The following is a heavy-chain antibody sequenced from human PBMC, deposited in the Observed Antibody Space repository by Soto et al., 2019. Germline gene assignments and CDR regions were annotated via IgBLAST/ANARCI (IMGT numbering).Heavy chain of an antibody. V-gene: IGHV3-13*04. Sequence: EVQLVESGGGGVQPGGSLRLSCAASGFTFSSYDMHWVRQATGKGLEWVSAIGTAGDTDYPGYVKGRFTIARENAKNSLYLQMNSLRAWDTAVYYCASSHSGRSTWFDPWGQGTLVTVSS. D-gene: IGHD3-10*01. CDR2: IGTAGDT. CDR1: GFTFSSYD. CDR3: ASSHSGRSTWFDP. J-gene: IGHJ5*02.